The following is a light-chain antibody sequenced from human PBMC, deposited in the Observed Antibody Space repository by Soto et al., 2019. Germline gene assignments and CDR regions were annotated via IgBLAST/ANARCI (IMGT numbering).Light chain of an antibody. Sequence: DIQMTQSPSSLSASVGDRVTITCRASQSISSYLNGYQQKPGKAPKLLIYAASSLQSGVPSRFSGSGSGTDFPLTISSLQPEDFAPYYCQQSYSTPPITFGPGTKVDIK. J-gene: IGKJ3*01. CDR1: QSISSY. V-gene: IGKV1-39*01. CDR2: AAS. CDR3: QQSYSTPPIT.